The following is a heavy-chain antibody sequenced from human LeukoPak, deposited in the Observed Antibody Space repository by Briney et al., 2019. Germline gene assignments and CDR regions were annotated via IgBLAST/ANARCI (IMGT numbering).Heavy chain of an antibody. D-gene: IGHD2-2*01. Sequence: PSQTLSLTCTGSGGSISSGSYYWSWIRQPAGKGLGWIGRIYTSGSTNYSPSLKSRVTISVDTSKNQFSLKLSSVTAADTAVYYCARDNQVPGYYYYGMDVWGQGTTVTVSS. CDR3: ARDNQVPGYYYYGMDV. CDR2: IYTSGST. CDR1: GGSISSGSYY. J-gene: IGHJ6*02. V-gene: IGHV4-61*02.